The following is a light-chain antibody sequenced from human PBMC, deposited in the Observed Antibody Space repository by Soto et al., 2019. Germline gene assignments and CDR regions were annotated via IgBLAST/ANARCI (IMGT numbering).Light chain of an antibody. CDR3: CSYARSSTYV. V-gene: IGLV2-23*02. CDR1: SSDVGSYNL. J-gene: IGLJ1*01. CDR2: EVS. Sequence: QSALAQPASVSGSPGQSITSSCTGASSDVGSYNLVSWYQQHPGKAPKLMIYEVSKRPSGLSNRFSASKSGNTASLTISGLQAEDEADYYCCSYARSSTYVFGTGTKDTVL.